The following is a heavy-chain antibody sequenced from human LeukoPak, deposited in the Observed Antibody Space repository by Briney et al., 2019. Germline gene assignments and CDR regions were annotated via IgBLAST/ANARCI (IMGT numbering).Heavy chain of an antibody. CDR1: GYTFTGYY. CDR3: ARVGGFPNYYYYMDV. Sequence: ASVKVSCKDSGYTFTGYYMHWVRQAPGQGLEWMGWMNPNSGNTGYAQKFQGRVTMTRNTSISTAYMELSSLRSEDTAVYYCARVGGFPNYYYYMDVWGKGTTVTISS. CDR2: MNPNSGNT. V-gene: IGHV1-8*02. J-gene: IGHJ6*03. D-gene: IGHD3-10*01.